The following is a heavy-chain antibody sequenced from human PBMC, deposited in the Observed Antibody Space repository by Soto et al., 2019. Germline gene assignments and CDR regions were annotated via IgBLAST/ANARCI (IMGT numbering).Heavy chain of an antibody. V-gene: IGHV4-4*02. J-gene: IGHJ4*02. CDR1: GASIISSNW. D-gene: IGHD2-2*01. CDR3: ASLPATSDFDY. CDR2: IYHSGST. Sequence: TLEILSLTCAVSGASIISSNWWSWVRQPPGKGLEWIGEIYHSGSTNYNPSLKSRVTISVDKSKNQFSLKLSSVTAADTAVYYCASLPATSDFDYWGQGTLVTVS.